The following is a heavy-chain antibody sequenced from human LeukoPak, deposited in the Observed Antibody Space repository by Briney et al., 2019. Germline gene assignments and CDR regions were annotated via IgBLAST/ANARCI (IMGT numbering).Heavy chain of an antibody. Sequence: ASVKVSCKASGDTFRKYAISWVRQAPGQGLEWMGGIIPMFGTANYAQKFQGRVTITTDESTSTTYMEVSSLRSEDTAVYYCARAETRNEAYYDLWSGSYNWFDPWGKGTPVTVSS. J-gene: IGHJ5*02. CDR2: IIPMFGTA. D-gene: IGHD3-3*01. CDR1: GDTFRKYA. CDR3: ARAETRNEAYYDLWSGSYNWFDP. V-gene: IGHV1-69*05.